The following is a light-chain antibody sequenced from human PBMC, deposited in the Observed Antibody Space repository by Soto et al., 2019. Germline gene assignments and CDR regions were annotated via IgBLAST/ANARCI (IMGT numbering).Light chain of an antibody. J-gene: IGLJ1*01. CDR1: SSDVDGYNY. CDR2: EVS. CDR3: SSYAGSYFHYV. V-gene: IGLV2-8*01. Sequence: QSVLAQPPSASGSPGQSVTISCTGTSSDVDGYNYVSWYQQHPGKAPELMIYEVSKRPSGVPDRFSGSKSGNTASLTVSGLQAEDEADYYCSSYAGSYFHYVFGTGTKVTVL.